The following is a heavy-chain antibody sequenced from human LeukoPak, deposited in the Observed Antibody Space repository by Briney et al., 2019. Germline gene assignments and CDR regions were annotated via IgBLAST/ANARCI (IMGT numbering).Heavy chain of an antibody. V-gene: IGHV4-59*11. D-gene: IGHD6-6*01. CDR2: MYYSGYT. CDR1: GDSIISHY. J-gene: IGHJ3*02. Sequence: SETLSLTCTVSGDSIISHYWSWIRQPPGKGLEWIGYMYYSGYTKYNPSLKSRVTMSVDTSQNQFSLKLSSVTAADTAVYYCARVVPARAFDIWGQGTMVTVSS. CDR3: ARVVPARAFDI.